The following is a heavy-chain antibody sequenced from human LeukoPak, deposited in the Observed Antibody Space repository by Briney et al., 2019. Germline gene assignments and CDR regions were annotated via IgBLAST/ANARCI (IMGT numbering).Heavy chain of an antibody. CDR3: AKWATVDTAMVYYFDY. CDR1: GFTFSSYA. J-gene: IGHJ4*02. V-gene: IGHV3-23*01. Sequence: GGSLRPSCAASGFTFSSYAMSWVRQAPGKGLEWVSAISGSGGSTYYADSVKGRFTISRDNSKNTLYLQMNSLRAEDTAVYYCAKWATVDTAMVYYFDYWGQGTLVTVSS. CDR2: ISGSGGST. D-gene: IGHD5-18*01.